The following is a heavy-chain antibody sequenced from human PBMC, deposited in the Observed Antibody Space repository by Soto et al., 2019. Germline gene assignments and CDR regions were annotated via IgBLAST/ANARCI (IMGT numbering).Heavy chain of an antibody. J-gene: IGHJ4*02. Sequence: SETLSLTCTVSGYSISSGYYWGWIRQPPGKGPEWIGSIYHSGSPYYNPSLKSRVTISVDTSKNEFSRKLSFVTAADTAVYYCARVWLNIVATNFDYWGQGTLVTVSS. CDR2: IYHSGSP. CDR1: GYSISSGYY. D-gene: IGHD5-12*01. V-gene: IGHV4-38-2*02. CDR3: ARVWLNIVATNFDY.